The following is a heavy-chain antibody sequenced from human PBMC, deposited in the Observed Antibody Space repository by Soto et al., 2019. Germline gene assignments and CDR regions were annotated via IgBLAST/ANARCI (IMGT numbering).Heavy chain of an antibody. Sequence: GGSLRLSCAASGFTFSSYAMHWVRQAPGKGLEWVAVISYDGSNKYYADSVKGRFTISRDNSKNTLYLQMNSLRAEDTAVYYCARSSSGHYYYGMDVWGQGTTVTVSS. D-gene: IGHD6-13*01. CDR3: ARSSSGHYYYGMDV. CDR2: ISYDGSNK. CDR1: GFTFSSYA. V-gene: IGHV3-30-3*01. J-gene: IGHJ6*02.